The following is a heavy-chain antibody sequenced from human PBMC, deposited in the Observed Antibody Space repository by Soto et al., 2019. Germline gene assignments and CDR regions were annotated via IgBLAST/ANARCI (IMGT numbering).Heavy chain of an antibody. D-gene: IGHD6-19*01. Sequence: SQTLSLTFAISVDSVSSNSVVWSWIRQSPSRGLEWLGRTYYRSKWYNDYAASVKSRITINPDTSKNQFSLQLDSVTPEDTAVYYCARGTAVAGLDYWGQGALVTVSS. J-gene: IGHJ4*02. V-gene: IGHV6-1*01. CDR1: VDSVSSNSVV. CDR3: ARGTAVAGLDY. CDR2: TYYRSKWYN.